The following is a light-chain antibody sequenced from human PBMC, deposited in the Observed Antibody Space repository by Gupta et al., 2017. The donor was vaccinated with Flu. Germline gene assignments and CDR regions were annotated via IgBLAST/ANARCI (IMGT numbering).Light chain of an antibody. J-gene: IGKJ1*01. Sequence: SLSASVGDRVSLTCRASHSISNYLSWYQQKTGKDPKRLIYAASSLQSGVPSRFSGSGAGTYFTLTISSLQHEDYANYYCQQDDSNPGLTFGHGTKVEIK. V-gene: IGKV1-39*01. CDR2: AAS. CDR3: QQDDSNPGLT. CDR1: HSISNY.